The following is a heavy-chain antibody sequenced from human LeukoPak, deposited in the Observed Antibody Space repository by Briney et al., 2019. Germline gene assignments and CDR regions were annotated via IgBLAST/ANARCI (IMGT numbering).Heavy chain of an antibody. Sequence: GGSLRLSCAASGFTFSSFWMSWVRQAPGKGLEWVANIKQDGSEKNYVDSVKGRFTISRDNAKKSMYLQMNSLRAEDTAVYYCARAGDRNYYYYMDVWGKGTTVTISS. CDR3: ARAGDRNYYYYMDV. CDR2: IKQDGSEK. D-gene: IGHD7-27*01. V-gene: IGHV3-7*01. J-gene: IGHJ6*03. CDR1: GFTFSSFW.